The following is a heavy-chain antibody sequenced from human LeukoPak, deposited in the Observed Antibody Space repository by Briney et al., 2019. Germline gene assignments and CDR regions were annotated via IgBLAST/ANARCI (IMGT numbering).Heavy chain of an antibody. CDR2: IKQDGSEK. J-gene: IGHJ4*02. V-gene: IGHV3-7*03. CDR1: GFTFSSYW. Sequence: GGSLRLSCAASGFTFSSYWMSWVRQAPGKGLEWVANIKQDGSEKYYVDSVKGRFTISRDNAKSSLYLQMNSLRAEDTAVYYCASHPYDILTGYYKYYFDYWGQGTLVTVSS. CDR3: ASHPYDILTGYYKYYFDY. D-gene: IGHD3-9*01.